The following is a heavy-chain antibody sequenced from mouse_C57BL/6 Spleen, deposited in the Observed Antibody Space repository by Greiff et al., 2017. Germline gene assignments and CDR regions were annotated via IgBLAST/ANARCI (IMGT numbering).Heavy chain of an antibody. CDR3: AIRDGNHEAWFAY. CDR2: FHTYNDAT. Sequence: VQLQQSGAELVKPGASVKLSCKASGYTFTNYPIAWMKQNHGKSLEWIGNFHTYNDATKYNETFKGTATLTVEKSASTVYSELSRLTSEDSAVYYSAIRDGNHEAWFAYWGQGTLVTVSA. V-gene: IGHV1-47*01. D-gene: IGHD2-1*01. CDR1: GYTFTNYP. J-gene: IGHJ3*01.